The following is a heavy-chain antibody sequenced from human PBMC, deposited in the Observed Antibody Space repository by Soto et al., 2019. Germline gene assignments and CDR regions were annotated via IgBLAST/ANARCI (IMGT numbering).Heavy chain of an antibody. CDR3: ARDDSSGWYYFDY. CDR2: IYNSGST. CDR1: GGSISSYK. Sequence: SETLSLSCTVSGGSISSYKWSWIRQPPGKGLEWIGYIYNSGSTNYNPSLKSRVTISVDTSKNQLSLKLSSVTAADTAVYYCARDDSSGWYYFDYWGQGTLVTVSS. V-gene: IGHV4-59*01. J-gene: IGHJ4*02. D-gene: IGHD6-19*01.